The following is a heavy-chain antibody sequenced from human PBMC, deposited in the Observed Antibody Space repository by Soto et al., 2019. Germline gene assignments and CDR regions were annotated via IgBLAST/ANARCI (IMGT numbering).Heavy chain of an antibody. CDR3: ARGLSNGVIDV. CDR2: IYYTGST. CDR1: GGSISTFY. Sequence: SKTLSLTCTVSGGSISTFYWNWIRQPPGKGLEWIGYIYYTGSTYYNPSLKSRVSISVDTSKNHFSLNLNSMTTADTALYYCARGLSNGVIDVWGQGTTVTVSS. J-gene: IGHJ6*02. D-gene: IGHD2-8*01. V-gene: IGHV4-59*01.